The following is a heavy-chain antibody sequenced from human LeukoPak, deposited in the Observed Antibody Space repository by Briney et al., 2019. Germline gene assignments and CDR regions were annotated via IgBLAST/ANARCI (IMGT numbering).Heavy chain of an antibody. Sequence: SETLSLTCTVSGGSISSGGYYWTWIRHPQGKAREWMGYIYYSGSTYYNPSLKSRVTISVDTSKNQFSLKLSSVTAADTAVYYCARVGYGSGSYYSLFDPWGQGTLVTVSS. CDR2: IYYSGST. CDR1: GGSISSGGYY. D-gene: IGHD3-10*01. V-gene: IGHV4-31*03. CDR3: ARVGYGSGSYYSLFDP. J-gene: IGHJ5*02.